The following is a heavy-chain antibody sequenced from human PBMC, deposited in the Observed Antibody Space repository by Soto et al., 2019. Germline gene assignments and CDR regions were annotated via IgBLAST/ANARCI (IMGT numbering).Heavy chain of an antibody. CDR1: GGSISSGGYY. V-gene: IGHV4-31*03. CDR3: ARAHYGGNWAADY. J-gene: IGHJ4*02. CDR2: IYYSGST. Sequence: TLSLTCTVSGGSISSGGYYWSWIRQHPGKGLEWIGYIYYSGSTYYNPSLKSRVTISVDTSKNQFSLKLSSVTAADTAVYYCARAHYGGNWAADYWGQGTLVNVSS. D-gene: IGHD4-17*01.